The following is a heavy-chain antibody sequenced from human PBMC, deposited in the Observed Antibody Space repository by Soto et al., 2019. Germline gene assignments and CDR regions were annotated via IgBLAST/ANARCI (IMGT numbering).Heavy chain of an antibody. CDR2: ISAYFGTA. CDR1: GYTFTSYG. D-gene: IGHD6-6*01. Sequence: ASVKVSCKASGYTFTSYGISWVRQAPGQGLEWMGGISAYFGTANYAQKLQGRVTITADKSTSTAYMELSSLRSEDTAVYYCARPIAARPNYYYGMDVWGQGTTVTVSS. J-gene: IGHJ6*02. CDR3: ARPIAARPNYYYGMDV. V-gene: IGHV1-18*01.